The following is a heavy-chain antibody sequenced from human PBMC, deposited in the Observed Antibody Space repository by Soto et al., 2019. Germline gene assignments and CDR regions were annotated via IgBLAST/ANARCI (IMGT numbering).Heavy chain of an antibody. Sequence: GGSLRLSCAASEFTFSNYAMSWVRQAPGKGLEWVSAISYGGGTTYYADSVKGRFTISRDNSKNTLYLQMDSLRAEDTAVYYCAKNPGYYYDSTGYHFDYWGQGTLVTVSS. CDR2: ISYGGGTT. D-gene: IGHD3-22*01. CDR1: EFTFSNYA. V-gene: IGHV3-23*01. CDR3: AKNPGYYYDSTGYHFDY. J-gene: IGHJ4*02.